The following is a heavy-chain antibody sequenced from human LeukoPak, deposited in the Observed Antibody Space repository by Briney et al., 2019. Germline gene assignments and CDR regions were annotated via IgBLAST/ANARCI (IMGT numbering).Heavy chain of an antibody. CDR3: ARFSGSYSFVDY. D-gene: IGHD3-10*01. J-gene: IGHJ4*02. CDR1: GGSISSYY. CDR2: IYYSGST. Sequence: SETLSLTCTVSGGSISSYYWSWIRLPPGKGLEWIGYIYYSGSTKYNPSLKSRVTISIDTSKTQFSLKLSSVTAADTAVYYCARFSGSYSFVDYWGQGTLVTVSS. V-gene: IGHV4-59*01.